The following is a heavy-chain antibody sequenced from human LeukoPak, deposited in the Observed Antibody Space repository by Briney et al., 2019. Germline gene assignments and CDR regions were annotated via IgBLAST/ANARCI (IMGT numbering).Heavy chain of an antibody. D-gene: IGHD2-2*01. CDR2: ISSSSTI. CDR1: GFTFSDYY. Sequence: GSLRLSCAASGFTFSDYYMNWVRQAPGKGLEWVSSISSSSTIYYADSVKGRFTISRDNAKNSLYLQMNSLRAEDTAVYYCARDNSRFIVVVPAVRYWGQGTLVTVSS. CDR3: ARDNSRFIVVVPAVRY. V-gene: IGHV3-69-1*02. J-gene: IGHJ4*02.